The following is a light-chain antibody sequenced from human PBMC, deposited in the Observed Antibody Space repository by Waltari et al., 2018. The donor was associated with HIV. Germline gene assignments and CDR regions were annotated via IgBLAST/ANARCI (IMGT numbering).Light chain of an antibody. CDR2: SNS. Sequence: QSVLTQPPSASGTPGQRVTISCSGSRSNIGSTTINWYPQLPGTAPNLLIYSNSRRPPGGPDRFSGSKSGTSASRAISGLQSEDEADYYCAAWDDSLNGQVFGGGTKLTVL. CDR3: AAWDDSLNGQV. V-gene: IGLV1-44*01. CDR1: RSNIGSTT. J-gene: IGLJ3*02.